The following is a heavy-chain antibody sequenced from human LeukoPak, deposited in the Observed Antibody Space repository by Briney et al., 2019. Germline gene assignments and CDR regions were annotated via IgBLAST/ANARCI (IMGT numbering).Heavy chain of an antibody. D-gene: IGHD2-8*02. CDR2: IKSDGSMT. CDR3: ASQLVGAAFDP. J-gene: IGHJ5*02. CDR1: GFTFSGYW. Sequence: QPGGSLRLSCVASGFTFSGYWMHWVRQPTGKGLVWVSRIKSDGSMTNYADSVKGRFTISRDNTKNTLYLQMNSLRAEDTAVYYCASQLVGAAFDPWGQGTLVTVSS. V-gene: IGHV3-74*01.